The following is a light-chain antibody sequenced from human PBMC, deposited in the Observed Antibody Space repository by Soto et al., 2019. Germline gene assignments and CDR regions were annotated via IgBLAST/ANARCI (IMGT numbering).Light chain of an antibody. CDR1: QSVTNY. V-gene: IGKV3-20*01. CDR2: GAS. J-gene: IGKJ1*01. CDR3: HQYDSWT. Sequence: EIFLTQSPDTLSLSPGERATLTCRASQSVTNYIAWYQQRPGQAPRLLIYGASSRATGIPDRFSGSGSGTDFTLTISRLEPEDFAVYYCHQYDSWTFGQGTKVDIK.